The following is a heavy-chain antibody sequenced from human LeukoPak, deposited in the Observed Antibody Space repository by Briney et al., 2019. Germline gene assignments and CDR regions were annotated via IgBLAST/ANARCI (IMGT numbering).Heavy chain of an antibody. D-gene: IGHD6-13*01. Sequence: GGSLRLSCAASGFTFSHAWMSWVRQAPGKGLEWVGRVKSKVDGGTTDYAAPAKGRFTISRDDSKNTLYLQMNSLETEDTAVYYCITLSGFSSSLGAAFNIWGQGTMLTVSS. CDR2: VKSKVDGGTT. CDR1: GFTFSHAW. CDR3: ITLSGFSSSLGAAFNI. J-gene: IGHJ3*02. V-gene: IGHV3-15*01.